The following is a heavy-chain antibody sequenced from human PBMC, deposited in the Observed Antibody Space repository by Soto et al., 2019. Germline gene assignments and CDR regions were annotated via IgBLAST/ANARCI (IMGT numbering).Heavy chain of an antibody. Sequence: ASVKVSCKASGYTFTGYYMHWVRQAPGQGLEWMGWINPNSGGTNYAQKIQGWVTMTRDTSISTAYMELSRLRTDDTAVNYCARGMEGLPHYYYGMDVWGQGTTVTVSS. CDR1: GYTFTGYY. J-gene: IGHJ6*02. V-gene: IGHV1-2*04. D-gene: IGHD1-1*01. CDR2: INPNSGGT. CDR3: ARGMEGLPHYYYGMDV.